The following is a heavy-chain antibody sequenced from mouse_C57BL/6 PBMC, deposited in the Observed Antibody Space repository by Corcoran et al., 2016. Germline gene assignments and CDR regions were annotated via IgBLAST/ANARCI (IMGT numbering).Heavy chain of an antibody. CDR3: ARGDFYAMDY. V-gene: IGHV1-80*01. CDR1: GYAFSSYW. J-gene: IGHJ4*01. Sequence: QVQRQQSGAELVKPGTSVKISCKASGYAFSSYWMNGVKQRPGKGLEWSGQIYPGDGDTNYNGKFKGKATLTADKSSSTAYMQLSSLTSEDSAVYFCARGDFYAMDYWGQGTSVTVSS. CDR2: IYPGDGDT.